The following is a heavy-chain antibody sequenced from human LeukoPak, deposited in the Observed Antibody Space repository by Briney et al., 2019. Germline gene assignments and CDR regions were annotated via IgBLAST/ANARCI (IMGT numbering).Heavy chain of an antibody. J-gene: IGHJ4*02. CDR3: ARDHRSYYDG. Sequence: GGSLRLSCAASGFTFSSYSMNWVRQAPGRGLEWVSSIRFTGSYIYYADSVKGRFTISRDNAKNSLYLQMNSLRAEDAAVYYCARDHRSYYDGWGQGTLVTVSS. D-gene: IGHD3-10*01. CDR2: IRFTGSYI. V-gene: IGHV3-21*04. CDR1: GFTFSSYS.